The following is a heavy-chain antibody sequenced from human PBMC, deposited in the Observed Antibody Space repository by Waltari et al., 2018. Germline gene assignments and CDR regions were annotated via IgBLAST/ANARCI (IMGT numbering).Heavy chain of an antibody. D-gene: IGHD3-9*01. Sequence: EVQLVESGGGLVQPGGSLRLSCVTSGFTFKNYENNWVRQAPGKGLEWGSYISTGGSTIHHADSVKGRFTISRDNAENSLYLEMNSLRAEDTAVYYCASSNDTTGYYLDYWGQGTLVTVFS. CDR1: GFTFKNYE. CDR3: ASSNDTTGYYLDY. J-gene: IGHJ4*02. V-gene: IGHV3-48*03. CDR2: ISTGGSTI.